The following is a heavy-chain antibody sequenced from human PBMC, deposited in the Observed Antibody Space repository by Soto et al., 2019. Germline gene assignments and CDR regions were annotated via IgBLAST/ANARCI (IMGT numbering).Heavy chain of an antibody. J-gene: IGHJ6*02. V-gene: IGHV3-33*01. CDR1: GFTFSSYG. CDR2: IWYDGSNK. Sequence: GGSLRLSCAASGFTFSSYGMHWVRQAPGKGLEWVAVIWYDGSNKYYADSVKGRFTISRDNSKNTLYLQMNSLRAEDTAVYYCARDNPFVAARFHYYYGMDVWGQGTTVTVSS. D-gene: IGHD6-6*01. CDR3: ARDNPFVAARFHYYYGMDV.